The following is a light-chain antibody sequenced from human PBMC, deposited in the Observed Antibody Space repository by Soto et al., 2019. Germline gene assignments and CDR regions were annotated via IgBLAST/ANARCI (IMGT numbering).Light chain of an antibody. Sequence: NVLTLDNGTLSLAPGERAALSWRASQSVSSSYLAWYQQKPGQAPRLLIYGASSRATGIPDRFSGSGSGTDFTLTISRLEPEDFAVYYCQQNGISPRTFGQGTNVDVK. CDR2: GAS. J-gene: IGKJ1*01. V-gene: IGKV3-20*01. CDR1: QSVSSSY. CDR3: QQNGISPRT.